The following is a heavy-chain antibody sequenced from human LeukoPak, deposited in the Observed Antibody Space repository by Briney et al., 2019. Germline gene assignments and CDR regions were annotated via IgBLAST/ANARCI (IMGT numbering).Heavy chain of an antibody. Sequence: SETLSLTCGVSGGSISGTNWWSWVRQPPGQGLEWIGEISLAGQTNYNPSLNGRVTMSLDKSSNQLSLHLTSVTAADTATYFCSRERGPFCPFGYWGQGTLVIVSS. CDR1: GGSISGTNW. V-gene: IGHV4/OR15-8*02. CDR2: ISLAGQT. CDR3: SRERGPFCPFGY. J-gene: IGHJ4*02. D-gene: IGHD3-16*01.